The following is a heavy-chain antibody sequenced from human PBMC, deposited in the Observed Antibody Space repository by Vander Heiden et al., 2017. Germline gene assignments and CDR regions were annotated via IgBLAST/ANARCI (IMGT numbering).Heavy chain of an antibody. CDR1: AFTSSTLG. D-gene: IGHD6-13*01. V-gene: IGHV3-33*01. J-gene: IGHJ4*01. CDR3: ARDRGYSSSWYFDY. CDR2: IWYDGSNK. Sequence: QVQLVESGGGVVQPGRSLRLSCAASAFTSSTLGIHWVRQPQGKGLEWVAVIWYDGSNKYYADSVKGRFTISRDNSKNTLYLQMNSLRAEDTAVYYCARDRGYSSSWYFDYWGHGTLVTVSS.